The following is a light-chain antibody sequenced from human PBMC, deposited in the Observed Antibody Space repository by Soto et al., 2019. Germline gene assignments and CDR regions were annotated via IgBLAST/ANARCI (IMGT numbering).Light chain of an antibody. CDR3: APWDASLRAPV. Sequence: QSVLTQPPSASGTPGQRVTISCSGSSSNIGSNYVYWYQQLPGTAPKLLIYRNNQRPSGVPDRFSGSKSGTSASLAISGLRSEDEADYYCAPWDASLRAPVFGGGTKLTVL. CDR2: RNN. CDR1: SSNIGSNY. J-gene: IGLJ2*01. V-gene: IGLV1-47*01.